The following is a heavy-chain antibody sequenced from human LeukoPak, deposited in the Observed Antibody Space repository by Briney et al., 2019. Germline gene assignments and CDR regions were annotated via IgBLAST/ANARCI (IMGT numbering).Heavy chain of an antibody. CDR3: ARVTGLPNLDY. J-gene: IGHJ4*02. CDR2: INSDGSST. Sequence: PGGSLRLSCAASGFTFSSYWMHWVRQAPGKGLVWVSRINSDGSSTNYADSVKGRFTISRDNAKNTLYLQMNSLRAEDTAVYYCARVTGLPNLDYWGQGTLVTVSS. V-gene: IGHV3-74*01. D-gene: IGHD1-14*01. CDR1: GFTFSSYW.